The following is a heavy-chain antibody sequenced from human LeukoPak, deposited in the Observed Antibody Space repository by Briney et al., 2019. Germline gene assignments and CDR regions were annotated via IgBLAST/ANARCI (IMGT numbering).Heavy chain of an antibody. J-gene: IGHJ4*02. Sequence: SETLSLTCTVSGGSISSYYWSWIRQPPGKGLEWIGYIYYSGSTNYNPSLKSRVTISVDTSKNQFSLKLSSVTAADTAVYYWARGVEYYYGSGSCYPYFFDYWGQGTLVTV. CDR3: ARGVEYYYGSGSCYPYFFDY. V-gene: IGHV4-59*01. CDR2: IYYSGST. D-gene: IGHD3-10*01. CDR1: GGSISSYY.